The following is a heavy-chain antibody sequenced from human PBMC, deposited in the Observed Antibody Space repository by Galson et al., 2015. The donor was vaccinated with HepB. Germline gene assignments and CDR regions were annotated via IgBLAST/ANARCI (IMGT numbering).Heavy chain of an antibody. D-gene: IGHD6-19*01. CDR2: ISYDGSNK. J-gene: IGHJ4*02. V-gene: IGHV3-30*18. Sequence: SLRLSCAASGFTFSNYGMHWVRQAPGKGLEWVAVISYDGSNKYYADSVKGRFTVSRDNSKNTLYLQMNSLRAEDTALCCCAKDPYLYSALAGTMAGFDYWGQGTLVTVSS. CDR3: AKDPYLYSALAGTMAGFDY. CDR1: GFTFSNYG.